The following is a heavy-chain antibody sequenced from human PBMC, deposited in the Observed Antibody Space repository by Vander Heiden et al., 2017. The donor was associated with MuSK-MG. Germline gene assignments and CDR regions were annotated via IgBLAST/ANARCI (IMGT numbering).Heavy chain of an antibody. D-gene: IGHD3-22*01. V-gene: IGHV1-69*01. Sequence: QVQLVQCGAEVKKPGSSEAVSCNTFGGTSSTYTISWVRQAPGQGLEWVRGIISIFGTANYAQKFQGRVTITADESTSTAYMELSSLRSEETVVYYCARANYYDSSGYYYWGQGTLVTVSS. CDR1: GGTSSTYT. J-gene: IGHJ4*02. CDR2: IISIFGTA. CDR3: ARANYYDSSGYYY.